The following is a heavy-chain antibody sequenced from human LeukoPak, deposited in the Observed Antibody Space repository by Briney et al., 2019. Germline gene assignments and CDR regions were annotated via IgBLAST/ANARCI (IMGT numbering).Heavy chain of an antibody. D-gene: IGHD4-11*01. CDR1: GRSFSGYY. Sequence: SETLSLTCAVYGRSFSGYYWSWIRQPPGKGLEWIGEINHSGSTNYNPSLKSRVTISVDTSKNQFSLKLSSVTAADTAVYYCARTHFNYAFDPWGQGTLVTVSS. CDR3: ARTHFNYAFDP. V-gene: IGHV4-34*01. J-gene: IGHJ5*02. CDR2: INHSGST.